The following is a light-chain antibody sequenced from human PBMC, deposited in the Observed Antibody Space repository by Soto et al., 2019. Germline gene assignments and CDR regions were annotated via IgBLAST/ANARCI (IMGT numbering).Light chain of an antibody. CDR3: QQNDNYPLT. CDR2: DAC. V-gene: IGKV1-5*01. Sequence: DIQMTQSPSTLSASVGDRVTITCRASQSVRSWLAWYQQIPGRARKFLIYDACSVESGVPSRSSGRGSGTEFTLTITDLQPDDCATYYCQQNDNYPLTFGGGTKVDIK. J-gene: IGKJ4*02. CDR1: QSVRSW.